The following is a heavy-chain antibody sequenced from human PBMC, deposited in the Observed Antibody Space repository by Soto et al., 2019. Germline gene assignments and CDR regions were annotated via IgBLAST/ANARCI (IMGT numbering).Heavy chain of an antibody. J-gene: IGHJ4*02. CDR2: INPNSGGT. CDR3: AREPATAKPEGVDF. V-gene: IGHV1-2*02. CDR1: VYTFSDYY. D-gene: IGHD1-1*01. Sequence: ASVKFSFKASVYTFSDYYIHWLRHAPGQGLEWMGWINPNSGGTKYSPKFQGGVTMTRDTSITTAYMELSRLRSGDTAVYYCAREPATAKPEGVDFWGQGTLVTVSS.